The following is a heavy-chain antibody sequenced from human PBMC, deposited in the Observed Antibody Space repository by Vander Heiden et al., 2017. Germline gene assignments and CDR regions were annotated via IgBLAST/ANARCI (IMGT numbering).Heavy chain of an antibody. CDR2: IKSTSEGGTI. CDR1: GFPFSNAW. D-gene: IGHD3-10*01. Sequence: EVQLVESGGGLVKPGGSLRLPCVASGFPFSNAWMNWVRQAPGKGLEWVGRIKSTSEGGTIDYAAPVKGRFTILRDDSKNTLYLEISSLKTEDTAVYYCATVPGGSRSYYNMGFDYWGQGTLVTVSS. V-gene: IGHV3-15*01. CDR3: ATVPGGSRSYYNMGFDY. J-gene: IGHJ4*02.